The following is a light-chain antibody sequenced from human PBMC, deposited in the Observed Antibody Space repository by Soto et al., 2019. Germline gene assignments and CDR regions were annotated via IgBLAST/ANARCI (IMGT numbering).Light chain of an antibody. CDR3: QQLNSYPLT. J-gene: IGKJ4*01. Sequence: DIQMTQSPSTLSAFVGDRVTITCWASQSSSSWLAWYQQKPGKAPKLLIYDASSLESGVPSRFSGSGSGTEFTLTISSLQPDDFATYYCQQLNSYPLTFGGGTKVDI. V-gene: IGKV1-5*01. CDR2: DAS. CDR1: QSSSSW.